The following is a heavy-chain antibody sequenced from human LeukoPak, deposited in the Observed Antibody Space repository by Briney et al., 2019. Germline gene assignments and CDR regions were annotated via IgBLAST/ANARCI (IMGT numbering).Heavy chain of an antibody. CDR3: ARMVRGVIIMRYYYYYMDV. CDR2: IYHTGST. V-gene: IGHV4-59*02. CDR1: GGSVSDYY. D-gene: IGHD3-10*01. Sequence: PSETLSLTCTISGGSVSDYYWSWIRQSPEKGLEWIGYIYHTGSTSYSPSLKSRVTISVDTSKNQFSLKLSSVTAADTAVYYCARMVRGVIIMRYYYYYMDVWGKGTTVTISS. J-gene: IGHJ6*03.